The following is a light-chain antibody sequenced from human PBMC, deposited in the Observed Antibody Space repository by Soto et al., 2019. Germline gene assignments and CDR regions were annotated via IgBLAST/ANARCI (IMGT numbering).Light chain of an antibody. CDR1: SSNIGADYD. J-gene: IGLJ2*01. CDR2: AST. CDR3: QSYDRNLIGSVI. Sequence: QSVLTQPPSMSGAPGQRVVIPCTGSSSNIGADYDVFWYQQLPGTAPKLLIYASTNRPSDVPDRFSGYKSGTSASLAITRLQPEDGADYYCQSYDRNLIGSVIFGGGTKLTVL. V-gene: IGLV1-40*01.